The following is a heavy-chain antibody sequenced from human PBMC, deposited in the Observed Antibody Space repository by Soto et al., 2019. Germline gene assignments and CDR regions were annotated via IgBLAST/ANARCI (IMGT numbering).Heavy chain of an antibody. Sequence: SETLSLTCTVSGVSVSTYYWSWIRQPPGKGLEWIAYIYYSGSTNYNPSLKSRVTISVDTSKNQFSLKRTSVTAADTAVYYCARTYDGSGPNSGGYGFDIWGQGTMVTVSS. CDR1: GVSVSTYY. CDR3: ARTYDGSGPNSGGYGFDI. CDR2: IYYSGST. D-gene: IGHD3-22*01. V-gene: IGHV4-59*02. J-gene: IGHJ3*02.